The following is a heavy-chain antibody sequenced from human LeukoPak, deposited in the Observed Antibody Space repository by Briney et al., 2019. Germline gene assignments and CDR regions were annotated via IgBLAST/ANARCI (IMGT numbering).Heavy chain of an antibody. V-gene: IGHV3-21*01. J-gene: IGHJ3*02. CDR3: ASRYCTSTNCYAFDI. CDR1: GFTFSSHA. CDR2: ISSDSNYI. Sequence: PGGSLRLSCAASGFTFSSHAMSWVRQAPGKGLEWVSSISSDSNYIFYADSVQGRFTISRDNAENSLFLQMNSLRAEDTAVYYCASRYCTSTNCYAFDIWGQGTMVTVSS. D-gene: IGHD2-2*01.